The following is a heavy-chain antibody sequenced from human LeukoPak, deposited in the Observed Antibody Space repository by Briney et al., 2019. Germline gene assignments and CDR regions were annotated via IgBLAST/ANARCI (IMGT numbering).Heavy chain of an antibody. Sequence: GGPLRLSCAASGFYFRDHWMDWVRQAPGKGLEWVGHIKTDGSETYYLDSLKGRISISRDNTNNALYLQMNSLRVEDTAIYYCVKNDGWFHLAQWGQGTLVTVSS. D-gene: IGHD6-19*01. V-gene: IGHV3-7*03. CDR3: VKNDGWFHLAQ. CDR2: IKTDGSET. J-gene: IGHJ4*02. CDR1: GFYFRDHW.